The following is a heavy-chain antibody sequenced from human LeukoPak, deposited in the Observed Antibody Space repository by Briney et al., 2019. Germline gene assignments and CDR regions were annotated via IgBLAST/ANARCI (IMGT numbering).Heavy chain of an antibody. J-gene: IGHJ4*02. CDR1: GGSISSGGYS. Sequence: SETLSLTCAVSGGSISSGGYSWSWIRQPPGKGLEWIGYIYHSGSTYYNPSLKSRVTISVDRSKNQFSLKLSSVTVADTAVYYCARGGEYGDYPFDYWGQGTLVTVSS. CDR3: ARGGEYGDYPFDY. D-gene: IGHD4-17*01. CDR2: IYHSGST. V-gene: IGHV4-30-2*01.